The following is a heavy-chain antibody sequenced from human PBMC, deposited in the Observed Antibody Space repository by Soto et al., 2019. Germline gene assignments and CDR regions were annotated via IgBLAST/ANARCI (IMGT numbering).Heavy chain of an antibody. CDR3: AGLRGYSGDAPYFDY. V-gene: IGHV1-18*01. Sequence: QVQLVQSGAEVKKPGASVKVSCKASGYTFTSYGISWVRQAPGQGLEWMGWISAYNGNTNYAQKLQGRVTMTTDTSTSTADMELRSLRSDDTAVYYCAGLRGYSGDAPYFDYWGQGTLVTVSS. CDR2: ISAYNGNT. D-gene: IGHD5-12*01. J-gene: IGHJ4*02. CDR1: GYTFTSYG.